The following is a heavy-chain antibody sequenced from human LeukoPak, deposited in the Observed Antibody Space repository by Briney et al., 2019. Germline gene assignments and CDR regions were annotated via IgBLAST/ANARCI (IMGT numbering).Heavy chain of an antibody. CDR3: ARDQVSSFDLIGYGMDV. D-gene: IGHD6-6*01. Sequence: SETLSLTCTVSGGSISSYYWSWIRQPPGKGLEWIGYIYYSGSTNYNPSLKSRVTISVDTSKNQFSLKLSSVTAADTAVYYCARDQVSSFDLIGYGMDVWGQGTTVTVSS. CDR2: IYYSGST. J-gene: IGHJ6*02. CDR1: GGSISSYY. V-gene: IGHV4-59*01.